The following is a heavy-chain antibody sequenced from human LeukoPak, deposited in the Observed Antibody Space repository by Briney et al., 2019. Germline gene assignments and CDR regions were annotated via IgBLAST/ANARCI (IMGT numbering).Heavy chain of an antibody. Sequence: SETLSLTCAVSGGSISSSNWWSWIRQPPGKGLEWIGYIYYSGSTNYNPSLKSRVTISVDTSKNQFSLKLSSVTAADTAVYYCAREKGGYSNWFDPWGQGTLVTVSS. D-gene: IGHD5-12*01. CDR3: AREKGGYSNWFDP. CDR2: IYYSGST. J-gene: IGHJ5*02. CDR1: GGSISSSNW. V-gene: IGHV4-4*02.